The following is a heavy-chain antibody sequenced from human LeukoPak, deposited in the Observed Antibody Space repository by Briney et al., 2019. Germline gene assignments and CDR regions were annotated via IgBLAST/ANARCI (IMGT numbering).Heavy chain of an antibody. CDR1: GGSISGYY. CDR3: ARGSWTPFYFDY. Sequence: SETLSLTCTVSGGSISGYYWSWIRQPAGKGLEWIGRIYTSGSTNYNPSLKSRVTMSVDTSKNQFSLKLSSVTAADTAVYYCARGSWTPFYFDYWGQGTLVTVSS. J-gene: IGHJ4*02. D-gene: IGHD6-13*01. V-gene: IGHV4-4*07. CDR2: IYTSGST.